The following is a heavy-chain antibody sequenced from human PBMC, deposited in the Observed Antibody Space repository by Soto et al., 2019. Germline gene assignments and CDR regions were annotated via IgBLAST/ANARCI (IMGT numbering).Heavy chain of an antibody. CDR3: ASTRQNYDILTGDYYYYGMDV. V-gene: IGHV3-23*01. D-gene: IGHD3-9*01. CDR2: ISGSGGST. CDR1: GFTFSSYA. Sequence: PGGSLRLSCAASGFTFSSYAMSWVRQAPGNGLEWVSAISGSGGSTYYADSVKGRFTISRDNSKNTLYLQMNSLRAEDTAVYYCASTRQNYDILTGDYYYYGMDVWGQGTTVTVSS. J-gene: IGHJ6*02.